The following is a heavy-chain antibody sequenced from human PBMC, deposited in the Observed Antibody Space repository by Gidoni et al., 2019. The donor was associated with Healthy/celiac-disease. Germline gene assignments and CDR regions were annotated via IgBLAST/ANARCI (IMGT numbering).Heavy chain of an antibody. D-gene: IGHD3-3*01. Sequence: QLQLQESGPGQVKPSKTLSPTRAVSGGSISSSSYYWGWIRQPPGKGLEWIGSIYYSGSNYYNPSLKSRVPISGDTSKNQFSLKLSSVTATNTAVYYCARRVLQYDFWGGHPPWFDPWGQGTLVTVSS. J-gene: IGHJ5*02. CDR2: IYYSGSN. CDR3: ARRVLQYDFWGGHPPWFDP. V-gene: IGHV4-39*01. CDR1: GGSISSSSYY.